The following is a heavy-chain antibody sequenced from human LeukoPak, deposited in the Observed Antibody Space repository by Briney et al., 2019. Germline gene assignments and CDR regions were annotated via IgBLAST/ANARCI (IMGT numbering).Heavy chain of an antibody. J-gene: IGHJ4*02. D-gene: IGHD5-18*01. CDR3: ARGVRYSYGPFDY. CDR2: INHSGST. CDR1: GGSFSGYY. Sequence: ASVTLSLTCAVYGGSFSGYYWSWIRQPPGKGLEWIGEINHSGSTNYNPSLKSRVTISVDTSKNQFSLKLSSVTAADTAVYYCARGVRYSYGPFDYWGQGTLVTVSS. V-gene: IGHV4-34*01.